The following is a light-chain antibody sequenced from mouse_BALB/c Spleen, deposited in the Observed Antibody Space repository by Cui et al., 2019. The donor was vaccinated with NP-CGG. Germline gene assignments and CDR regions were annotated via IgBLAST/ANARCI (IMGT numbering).Light chain of an antibody. CDR3: APWYSNHWV. CDR1: TGAVTTNNY. Sequence: QAVVTQESALTTSPGETVTLTCRSSTGAVTTNNYANWVQEKPDHLFTGLIGGTNNRAPGVPARFSGSLIGDKAALTITGAQTEDEAIYFCAPWYSNHWVFGGGTKVTVL. V-gene: IGLV1*01. J-gene: IGLJ1*01. CDR2: GTN.